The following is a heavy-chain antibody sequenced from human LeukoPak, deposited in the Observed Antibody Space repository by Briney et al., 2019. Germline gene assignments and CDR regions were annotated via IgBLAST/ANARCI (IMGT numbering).Heavy chain of an antibody. V-gene: IGHV1-18*04. CDR2: IGSYNGNT. Sequence: ASVKVSCKTSGYTFTDYYIHRVRQAPGQGLEWMGWIGSYNGNTNYAQKLQGRVTMTTDTSTSTAYMELRSLRSDDTAVYYCARAGAAVTMFFDYWGQGTLVTVSS. CDR3: ARAGAAVTMFFDY. CDR1: GYTFTDYY. J-gene: IGHJ4*02. D-gene: IGHD4-17*01.